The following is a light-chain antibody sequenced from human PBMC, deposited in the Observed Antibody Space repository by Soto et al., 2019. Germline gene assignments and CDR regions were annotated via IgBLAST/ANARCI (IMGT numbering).Light chain of an antibody. Sequence: EIRMTQSPGTLSVSPGERATLSCRAAQGVTTNFAWYQQKSGQSPRLLIYDVSNKATGVPARFSGYGSETDSTLTIGGLRSEYSAVYFCQKYNNWPFSFGQRTRLE. V-gene: IGKV3-15*01. CDR1: QGVTTN. CDR3: QKYNNWPFS. CDR2: DVS. J-gene: IGKJ5*01.